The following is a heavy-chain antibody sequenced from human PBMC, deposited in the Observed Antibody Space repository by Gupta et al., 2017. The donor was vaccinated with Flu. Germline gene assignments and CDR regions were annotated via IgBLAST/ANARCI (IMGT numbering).Heavy chain of an antibody. CDR3: ATVTSGC. J-gene: IGHJ4*02. CDR2: IDSEGTIT. CDR1: GFNFSRSY. D-gene: IGHD4-17*01. Sequence: ELQLVNVGGVLVQPDGTMCLFCAASGFNFSRSYLQWVRQAPGTGQGGVSRIDSEGTITTYSKSVKGRFTISRDNPKNTLYLQMNSLGDDDTAFYSCATVTSGCWGQGTLVTVSS. V-gene: IGHV3-74*03.